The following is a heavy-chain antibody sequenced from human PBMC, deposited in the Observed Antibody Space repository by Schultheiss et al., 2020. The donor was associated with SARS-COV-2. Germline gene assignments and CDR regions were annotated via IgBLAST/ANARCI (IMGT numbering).Heavy chain of an antibody. CDR1: GLSVSTSGVG. V-gene: IGHV2-70*12. D-gene: IGHD6-19*01. CDR2: IDWDDDK. Sequence: SGPTLVKPTQTLTLTCTFSGLSVSTSGVGVGWIRQSPGKALEWLARIDWDDDKYYSTSLKTRLTISKDTSKNQVVLTMTNMDPVDTATYFCAHVAVAGILGWGQGTLVTVS. CDR3: AHVAVAGILG. J-gene: IGHJ4*02.